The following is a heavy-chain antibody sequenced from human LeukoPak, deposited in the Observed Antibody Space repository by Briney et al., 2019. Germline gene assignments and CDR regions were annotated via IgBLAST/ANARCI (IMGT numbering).Heavy chain of an antibody. D-gene: IGHD3-3*01. CDR1: GGSFSGYY. Sequence: SETLSLTCAVYGGSFSGYYWSWIRQPLGMGLEWIGEINHSGSTNYNPSLKSRVTISVDTSKNQFSLKLSSVTAADTAVYYCARGQSTIFGVVSTFDYWGQGTLVTVSS. V-gene: IGHV4-34*01. CDR3: ARGQSTIFGVVSTFDY. CDR2: INHSGST. J-gene: IGHJ4*02.